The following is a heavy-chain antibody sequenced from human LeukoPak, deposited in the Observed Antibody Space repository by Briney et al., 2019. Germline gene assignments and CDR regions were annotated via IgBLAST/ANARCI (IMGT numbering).Heavy chain of an antibody. D-gene: IGHD3-22*01. CDR1: GRSISSYY. CDR2: IYYSGST. CDR3: ARRTAKGSYYDTHHCDY. V-gene: IGHV4-59*08. Sequence: SETLSLTCTVSGRSISSYYWSWIRQPPGKGLEWVGYIYYSGSTNYNASFKSRVTISLNTSKNQFSLKLRTLTAPDPAVYYFARRTAKGSYYDTHHCDYWGERTLVTVPS. J-gene: IGHJ4*02.